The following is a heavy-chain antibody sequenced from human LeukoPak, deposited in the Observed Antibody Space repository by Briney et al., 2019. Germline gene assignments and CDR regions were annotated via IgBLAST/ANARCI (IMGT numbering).Heavy chain of an antibody. CDR2: IKQDGSEK. D-gene: IGHD5-24*01. J-gene: IGHJ6*03. V-gene: IGHV3-7*01. CDR1: GFNFSSYS. Sequence: QPGGSLRLSCAASGFNFSSYSMSWVRQAPGKGLEWVANIKQDGSEKYYVDSVKGRFTISRDNAKNSLYLQMNSLRAEDTAVYYCARDRVEMALYYYYYYMDVWGKGTTVTVSS. CDR3: ARDRVEMALYYYYYYMDV.